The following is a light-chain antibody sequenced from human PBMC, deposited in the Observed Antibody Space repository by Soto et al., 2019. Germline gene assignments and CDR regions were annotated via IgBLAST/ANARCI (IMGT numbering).Light chain of an antibody. V-gene: IGKV1-39*01. CDR2: AAS. Sequence: DIQMTQSPSSLSASVGDRVTITCRASQSISSYLNWYQQKPGKAPKLLIYAASSLQSGVPSRFSGSGSGTDFTLTISSLQPEDFATYYCQQSHSTLLITFGQGTRLEIK. J-gene: IGKJ5*01. CDR1: QSISSY. CDR3: QQSHSTLLIT.